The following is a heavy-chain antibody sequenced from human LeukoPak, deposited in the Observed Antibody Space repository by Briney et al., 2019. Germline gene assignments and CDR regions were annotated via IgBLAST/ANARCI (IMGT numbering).Heavy chain of an antibody. CDR2: IYPGDSDT. Sequence: PGESLKISCKGSGYSFTSYWIGWVRQMPGKGLEWMGIIYPGDSDTRYSPSSRGQVTMSADKSISTAYLQWSSLKASDTAMYYCARPIASRGAFDIWGQGTMVTVSS. J-gene: IGHJ3*02. CDR1: GYSFTSYW. D-gene: IGHD6-6*01. CDR3: ARPIASRGAFDI. V-gene: IGHV5-51*01.